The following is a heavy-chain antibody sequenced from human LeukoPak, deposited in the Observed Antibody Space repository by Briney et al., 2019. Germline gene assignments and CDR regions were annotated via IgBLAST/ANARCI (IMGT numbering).Heavy chain of an antibody. Sequence: ASVKVSCKASGYTFTSYDFNWVRQATGQGLEWMGWMSPNSGDTGYAQKFQGRVTITADESTSTAYMELSSLRSEDTAVYYCARVATYYYDSSAEAFDIWGQGTMVTVSS. J-gene: IGHJ3*02. D-gene: IGHD3-22*01. CDR3: ARVATYYYDSSAEAFDI. CDR2: MSPNSGDT. V-gene: IGHV1-8*01. CDR1: GYTFTSYD.